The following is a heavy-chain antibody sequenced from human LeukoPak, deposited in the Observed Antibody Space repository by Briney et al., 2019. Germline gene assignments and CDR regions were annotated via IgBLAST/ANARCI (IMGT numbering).Heavy chain of an antibody. Sequence: SETLSLTCSVSGGSISSSSYYWGWIRQPPGKGLEWIVSIYYSGSTYYNPSLKSRVAISVDTSKNQFSLKLSSVTAADTAVYYCARFEGYYMDVWGKGTTVTVSS. CDR3: ARFEGYYMDV. CDR2: IYYSGST. V-gene: IGHV4-39*07. J-gene: IGHJ6*03. CDR1: GGSISSSSYY.